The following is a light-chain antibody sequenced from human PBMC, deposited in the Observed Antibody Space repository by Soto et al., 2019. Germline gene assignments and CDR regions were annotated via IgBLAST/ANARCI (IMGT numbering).Light chain of an antibody. CDR3: QHYNSYSEA. J-gene: IGKJ1*01. CDR1: QSVLYSSNNKNY. V-gene: IGKV4-1*01. CDR2: KAS. Sequence: DIVMTQSPDSLAVTLGERATINFKYSQSVLYSSNNKNYLAWYQQKPGKAPTLLIYKASSLRSGVPSRFSGSGSGKEFTLTISSXQPDDFATYYCQHYNSYSEAFGQGTKVDIK.